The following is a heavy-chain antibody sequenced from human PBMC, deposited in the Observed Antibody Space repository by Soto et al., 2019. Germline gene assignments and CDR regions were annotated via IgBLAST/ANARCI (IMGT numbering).Heavy chain of an antibody. CDR3: ARAGQQVAVFDY. CDR2: ISSDGSKT. Sequence: QVHLVESGGGVVQAGRSLRLSCAASGFSFSAYSMHWVRQAPGKGLEWVAVISSDGSKTYYAGSLKGRFTVSRDNSKNILSLQMNSLRAEDTAVYYCARAGQQVAVFDYWGQGTEVTVSS. D-gene: IGHD6-13*01. CDR1: GFSFSAYS. J-gene: IGHJ4*02. V-gene: IGHV3-30-3*01.